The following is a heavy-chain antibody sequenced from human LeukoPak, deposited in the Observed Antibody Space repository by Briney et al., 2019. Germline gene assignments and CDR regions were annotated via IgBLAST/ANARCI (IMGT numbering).Heavy chain of an antibody. V-gene: IGHV3-23*01. CDR1: GFTFSSCA. Sequence: PGGSLRLSCAASGFTFSSCAMSWVRQAPGKGLEWISTITGTGESTYYANSLRGRFTISRDNSKNTVYLEMNSLRADDTALYYCAKDFYSTGWFDFEYSGQGSLVTVSS. CDR2: ITGTGEST. D-gene: IGHD6-19*01. J-gene: IGHJ4*02. CDR3: AKDFYSTGWFDFEY.